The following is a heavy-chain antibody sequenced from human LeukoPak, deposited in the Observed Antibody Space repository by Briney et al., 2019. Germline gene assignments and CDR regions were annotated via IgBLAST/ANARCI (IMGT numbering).Heavy chain of an antibody. D-gene: IGHD1-26*01. CDR1: GYTLTELS. V-gene: IGHV1-24*01. CDR3: ARANDEEWELEEYYFDY. CDR2: FDPEDGET. J-gene: IGHJ4*02. Sequence: ASVKVSCKVSGYTLTELSMHWVRQAPGKGLEWMGGFDPEDGETIYAQKFQGRVTMTEDTSTDTAYMELSSLRSEDTAVYYCARANDEEWELEEYYFDYWGQGTLVTVSS.